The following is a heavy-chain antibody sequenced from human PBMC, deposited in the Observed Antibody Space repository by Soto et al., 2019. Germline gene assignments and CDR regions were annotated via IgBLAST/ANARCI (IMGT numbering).Heavy chain of an antibody. D-gene: IGHD3-9*01. V-gene: IGHV4-31*03. CDR1: GGSISSGGYY. J-gene: IGHJ4*02. Sequence: SETLSLTCTVSGGSISSGGYYWSWIRQHPGKGLEWIGYIYYSGSTYYNPSLKSRVTISVDTSKNQFSLKLSSVTAADTAVYYCARDVLVDYYFDYWGQGTLVTVSS. CDR3: ARDVLVDYYFDY. CDR2: IYYSGST.